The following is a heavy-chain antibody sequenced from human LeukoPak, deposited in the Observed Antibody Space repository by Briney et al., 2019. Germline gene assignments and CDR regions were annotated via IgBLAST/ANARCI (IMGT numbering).Heavy chain of an antibody. V-gene: IGHV3-23*01. J-gene: IGHJ4*02. CDR1: GFTFSSYA. Sequence: GGSLRLSCAASGFTFSSYAMSWVRQAPGKGLEWVSAISGSGGSTYYADSVKGRFTISRDNAKNSLYLQMNSLRAEDTAVYYCARDRGPRVSSSTSGFDYWGQGTLVTVSS. D-gene: IGHD2-2*01. CDR2: ISGSGGST. CDR3: ARDRGPRVSSSTSGFDY.